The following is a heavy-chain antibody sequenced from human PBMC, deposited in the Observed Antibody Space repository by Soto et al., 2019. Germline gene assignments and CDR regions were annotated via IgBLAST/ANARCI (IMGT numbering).Heavy chain of an antibody. CDR3: ARDPGAVAGTDYYYYGMDV. V-gene: IGHV1-3*01. CDR1: GYTFTSYA. D-gene: IGHD6-19*01. CDR2: INAGNGNT. J-gene: IGHJ6*02. Sequence: ASVKVSCKASGYTFTSYAMHWVRQAPGQRLEWMGWINAGNGNTKYSQKFQGRVTITRDTSASTAYMELSSLRSGDTAVYYCARDPGAVAGTDYYYYGMDVWGQGTTVTVSS.